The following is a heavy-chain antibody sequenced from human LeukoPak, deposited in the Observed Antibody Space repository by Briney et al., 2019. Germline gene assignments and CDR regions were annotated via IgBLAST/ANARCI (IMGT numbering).Heavy chain of an antibody. CDR2: ITRYGIT. D-gene: IGHD2-2*01. V-gene: IGHV4-34*01. J-gene: IGHJ2*01. CDR3: ARLDQLIHGYWYFDV. Sequence: SETLSLTCTVSGGSFSNYYWSWLRQPPEKGLEWIGEITRYGITQYNPSLKSRVTMSLDTSNNQFSLTLSSVTAADTAVYYCARLDQLIHGYWYFDVWGRGTLVAVSS. CDR1: GGSFSNYY.